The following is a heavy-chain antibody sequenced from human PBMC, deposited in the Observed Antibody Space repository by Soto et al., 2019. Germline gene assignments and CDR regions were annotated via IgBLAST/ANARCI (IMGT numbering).Heavy chain of an antibody. J-gene: IGHJ4*02. CDR3: AHLTPGGFYFDY. D-gene: IGHD4-17*01. V-gene: IGHV2-5*02. CDR1: GFSLRNSGVG. Sequence: QITLKESGPTLVKPTQTLTLTCTFSGFSLRNSGVGVGWIRQPPGKALEWLALIYWDDDKRYSPSLKSRLTITKDPSTNQVVLTMTNMDPVDTATYYCAHLTPGGFYFDYWGQGTLVTVSS. CDR2: IYWDDDK.